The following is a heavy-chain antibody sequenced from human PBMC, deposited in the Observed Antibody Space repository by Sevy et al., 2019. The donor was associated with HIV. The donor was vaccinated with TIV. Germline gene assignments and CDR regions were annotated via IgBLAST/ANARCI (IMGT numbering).Heavy chain of an antibody. J-gene: IGHJ4*02. D-gene: IGHD5-18*01. Sequence: GGSLRLSCAASGFTFSNNWMSWVRQAPGKGLEWVANIKQDGSEKYYMDAVRGRFTVSRDNAKKSLYLQMNSLRAEDTAVYDCATWGTSMVYFDYWGQGTPVTVSS. V-gene: IGHV3-7*01. CDR1: GFTFSNNW. CDR2: IKQDGSEK. CDR3: ATWGTSMVYFDY.